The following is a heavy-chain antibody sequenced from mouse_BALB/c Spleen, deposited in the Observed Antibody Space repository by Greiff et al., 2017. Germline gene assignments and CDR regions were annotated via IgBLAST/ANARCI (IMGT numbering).Heavy chain of an antibody. CDR3: ARNSRYDYDEKVFAY. D-gene: IGHD2-4*01. J-gene: IGHJ3*01. CDR1: GFSLTSYG. CDR2: IWSGGST. V-gene: IGHV2-2*02. Sequence: VKLMESGPGLVQPSQSLSITCTVSGFSLTSYGVHWVRQSPGKGLEWLGVIWSGGSTDYNAAFISRLSISKDNSKSQVFFKMNSLQANDTAIYYCARNSRYDYDEKVFAYWGEGSLVTVSA.